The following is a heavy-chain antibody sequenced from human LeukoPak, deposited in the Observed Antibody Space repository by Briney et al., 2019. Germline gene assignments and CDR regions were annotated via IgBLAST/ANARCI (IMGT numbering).Heavy chain of an antibody. CDR2: IYPGDSDI. CDR1: GYSFTSYW. D-gene: IGHD3-22*01. J-gene: IGHJ4*02. CDR3: ARTYYFDNSAYYYSDY. V-gene: IGHV5-51*01. Sequence: GESLKISCKGSGYSFTSYWIAWVRQMPGKGLEWTGIIYPGDSDIRYSPSFQGQVTISADKSISTAYLQWSSLKASDTAMYYCARTYYFDNSAYYYSDYWGQGTLVTVSS.